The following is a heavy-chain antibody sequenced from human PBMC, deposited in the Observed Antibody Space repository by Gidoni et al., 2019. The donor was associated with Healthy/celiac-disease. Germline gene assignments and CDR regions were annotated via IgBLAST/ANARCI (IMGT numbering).Heavy chain of an antibody. J-gene: IGHJ4*02. V-gene: IGHV3-30*04. CDR3: AREQQLVVDY. CDR1: GFTFSSYA. CDR2: ISYDGSNK. Sequence: QVQLVESGVGVVQPGRSLRLSCAASGFTFSSYAMHWVRQAPGKGLEWVAVISYDGSNKYYADSVKGRFTISRDNSKNTLYLQMNSLRAEDTAVYYCAREQQLVVDYWGQGTLVTVSS. D-gene: IGHD6-13*01.